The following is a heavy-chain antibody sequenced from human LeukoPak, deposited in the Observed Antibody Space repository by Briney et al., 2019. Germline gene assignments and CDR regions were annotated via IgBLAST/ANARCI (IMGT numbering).Heavy chain of an antibody. CDR1: GDSISNYY. Sequence: TSETLSLTCTVSGDSISNYYWTWIRQPPGKGLEWIGYIYFSGSTNYNPSLKTRVTMSVDTSKNQFSLKLSSVTAADTAVYYCAREPHDYGAVPGIWGQGTMVTVSS. CDR3: AREPHDYGAVPGI. V-gene: IGHV4-59*01. CDR2: IYFSGST. D-gene: IGHD4-17*01. J-gene: IGHJ3*02.